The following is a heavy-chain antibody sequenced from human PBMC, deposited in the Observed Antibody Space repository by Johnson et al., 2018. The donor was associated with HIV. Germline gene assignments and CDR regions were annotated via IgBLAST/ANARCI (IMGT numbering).Heavy chain of an antibody. J-gene: IGHJ3*02. CDR2: SISGDVT. Sequence: VQLVESGGGLVQPGGSLRLSCAASGFIVRSNYMHWVRQVPGKGLEWVSTISISGDVTYFADSVKGRFTITRDNSKNTLYLQMNSLRAEDTAVSYCARDSPRAAAGLLIGAFDIWGQGTMVTVSS. D-gene: IGHD6-13*01. CDR1: GFIVRSNY. CDR3: ARDSPRAAAGLLIGAFDI. V-gene: IGHV3-66*02.